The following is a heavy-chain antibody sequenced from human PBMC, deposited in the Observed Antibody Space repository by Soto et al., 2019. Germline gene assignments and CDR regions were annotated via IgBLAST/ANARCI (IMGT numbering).Heavy chain of an antibody. CDR1: GYTFTSYG. J-gene: IGHJ3*02. D-gene: IGHD4-17*01. Sequence: QVQLVQSGAEVKKPGASVKVSCKASGYTFTSYGISWVRQAPGQGLEWMGWISAYNGNTNYAQKRQGRVTMTTDTSTSTAYMELRSLRSDDTAVYYCARDPSVPTDYEGAFDIWGQGTMVTVSS. CDR3: ARDPSVPTDYEGAFDI. CDR2: ISAYNGNT. V-gene: IGHV1-18*01.